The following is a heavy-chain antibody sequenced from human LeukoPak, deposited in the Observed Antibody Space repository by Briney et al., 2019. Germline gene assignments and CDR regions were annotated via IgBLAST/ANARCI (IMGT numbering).Heavy chain of an antibody. V-gene: IGHV3-15*01. Sequence: GGSLRLSCATSGVTFSSYAMSWVRQAPRKGLEWVGRIRRITDGGTTDYAASVKGRFTISRDDSKNTLYLQMNSLKTEDAGVYYCATAVSRYTLTWGGFDIWGQGTRVTVSS. CDR1: GVTFSSYA. J-gene: IGHJ3*02. D-gene: IGHD1-14*01. CDR3: ATAVSRYTLTWGGFDI. CDR2: IRRITDGGTT.